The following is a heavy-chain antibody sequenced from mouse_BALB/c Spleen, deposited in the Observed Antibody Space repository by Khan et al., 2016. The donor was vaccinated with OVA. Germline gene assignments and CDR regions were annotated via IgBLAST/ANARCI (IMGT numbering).Heavy chain of an antibody. V-gene: IGHV5-17*02. Sequence: EVELVESGGGLVQTGGSRKLSCAASGFTFSGFGMHWVRQAPEKGLEWVAYISDGSNTIYYADTVKGRFTISRDNPKNTLFLKMTSRRAEDTSMYYCARTGYYYFDYWGQGTTLTVSS. CDR3: ARTGYYYFDY. CDR2: ISDGSNTI. J-gene: IGHJ2*01. CDR1: GFTFSGFG. D-gene: IGHD2-3*01.